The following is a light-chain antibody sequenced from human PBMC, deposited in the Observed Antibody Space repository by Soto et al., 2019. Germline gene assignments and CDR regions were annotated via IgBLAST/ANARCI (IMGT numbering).Light chain of an antibody. J-gene: IGLJ2*01. CDR3: SSYTSSSNVV. V-gene: IGLV2-14*01. Sequence: ALTQPASVSGSPGQSITISCTGTSSDVGGYNYVSWYQQHPGKAPKLMIYDVSNRPSGVSNRFSGSKSGNTASLTISGLQAEDEADYYCSSYTSSSNVVFGGGTKVTVL. CDR1: SSDVGGYNY. CDR2: DVS.